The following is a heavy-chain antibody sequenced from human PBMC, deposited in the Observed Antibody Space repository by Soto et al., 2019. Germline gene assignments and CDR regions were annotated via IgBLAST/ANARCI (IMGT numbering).Heavy chain of an antibody. Sequence: SQTLSLTCAISGDSVSSNSAAWNWIRQSPSRGLEWLGRTYYRSKWYNDYAVSVKSRITINPDTSKNQFSLQLNSVTPEDTAVYYCAREGVVPAAPYPTPVGYDYWGQGTLVTVSS. J-gene: IGHJ4*02. CDR1: GDSVSSNSAA. D-gene: IGHD2-2*01. V-gene: IGHV6-1*01. CDR2: TYYRSKWYN. CDR3: AREGVVPAAPYPTPVGYDY.